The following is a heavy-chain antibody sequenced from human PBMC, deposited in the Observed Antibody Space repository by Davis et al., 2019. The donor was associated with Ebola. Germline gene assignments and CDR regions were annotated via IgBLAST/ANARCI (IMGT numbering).Heavy chain of an antibody. CDR2: IYSGDSDT. J-gene: IGHJ4*02. V-gene: IGHV5-51*01. D-gene: IGHD3-22*01. CDR3: AKQESLYGSSDY. CDR1: GYGFADYW. Sequence: PGGSLRLSCKGSGYGFADYWIAWVRQLPGKGPEWMGIIYSGDSDTRYSPSFEGQVTISVDRSISTAYLQWSSLKASDTAMYYCAKQESLYGSSDYWGQGTLVTVSS.